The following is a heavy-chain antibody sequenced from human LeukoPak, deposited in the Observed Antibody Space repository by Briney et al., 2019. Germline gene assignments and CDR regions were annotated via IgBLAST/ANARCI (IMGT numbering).Heavy chain of an antibody. CDR1: GGSFSGYY. D-gene: IGHD3-22*01. V-gene: IGHV4-34*01. CDR2: INHSGST. CDR3: ARHYYDDSGYHFNFDY. J-gene: IGHJ4*02. Sequence: PSETLSLTCAVYGGSFSGYYWSWIRQPPGKGLEWIGEINHSGSTNYNPSLKSRVTISVDTSKNQFSLKLSSVTAADTAVYYCARHYYDDSGYHFNFDYWGQGTPVTVSS.